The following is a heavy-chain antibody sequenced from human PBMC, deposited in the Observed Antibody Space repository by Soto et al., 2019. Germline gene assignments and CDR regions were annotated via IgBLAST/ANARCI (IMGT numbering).Heavy chain of an antibody. Sequence: GASVKVSCKASGYTFTSYYMHWVRQAPGQGLEWMGIINPSGGSTSYAQKFQGRVTMTRDTSTSTVYMELSSLRSEDTAVYYCARDITVPSRVSRFDYWGQGTLVTAPQ. CDR2: INPSGGST. V-gene: IGHV1-46*01. CDR3: ARDITVPSRVSRFDY. J-gene: IGHJ4*02. D-gene: IGHD4-17*01. CDR1: GYTFTSYY.